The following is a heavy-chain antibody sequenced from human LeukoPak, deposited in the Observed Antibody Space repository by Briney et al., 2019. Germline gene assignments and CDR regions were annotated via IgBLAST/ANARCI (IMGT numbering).Heavy chain of an antibody. CDR1: GYSISSGYY. J-gene: IGHJ4*02. V-gene: IGHV4-38-2*02. Sequence: SETLSLTCTVSGYSISSGYYWGWIRQPPGKGLEWIGSIYHSGSTYYNPSLKSRVTISVDTSKNQFSQKLSSVTAADTAVYYCARLGWWDSWGQGTLVTVSS. CDR3: ARLGWWDS. D-gene: IGHD2-15*01. CDR2: IYHSGST.